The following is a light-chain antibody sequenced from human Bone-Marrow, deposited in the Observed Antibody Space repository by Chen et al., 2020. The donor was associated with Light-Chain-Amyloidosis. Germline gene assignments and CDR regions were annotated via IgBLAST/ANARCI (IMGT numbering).Light chain of an antibody. Sequence: SYVLTQPSSVSVAPGQTATIACGGNNIGSTSVHWYQQTPGQAHLLVVYDDSDRPSGIPERLSGSNSGNTATLTISRVEAGDEDDYYCQVWDRSSDRPVFGGGTKLTVL. J-gene: IGLJ3*02. CDR2: DDS. CDR3: QVWDRSSDRPV. CDR1: NIGSTS. V-gene: IGLV3-21*02.